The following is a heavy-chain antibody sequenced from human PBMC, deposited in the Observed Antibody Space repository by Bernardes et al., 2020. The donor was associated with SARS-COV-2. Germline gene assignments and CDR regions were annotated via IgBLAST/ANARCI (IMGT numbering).Heavy chain of an antibody. J-gene: IGHJ5*02. D-gene: IGHD4-17*01. Sequence: SETLSLTCSVSGGSIVGYYWSWVRQPPGKGLEWIGYIYDNGITKYNPSVKSRVTMSLDTSKNQFSLKVGSVTAADTAVYYCAKGSYGDDESWFDPWGPGTRVTVSS. CDR1: GGSIVGYY. V-gene: IGHV4-59*01. CDR3: AKGSYGDDESWFDP. CDR2: IYDNGIT.